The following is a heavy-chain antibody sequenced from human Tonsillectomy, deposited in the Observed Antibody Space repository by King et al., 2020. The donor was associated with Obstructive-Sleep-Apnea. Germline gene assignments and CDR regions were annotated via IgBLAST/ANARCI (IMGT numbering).Heavy chain of an antibody. D-gene: IGHD3-16*01. V-gene: IGHV3-7*01. CDR1: GFTFRSYW. J-gene: IGHJ4*02. CDR2: IKPDGSVK. Sequence: VQLVESGGGLVQPGGSVRLSCGASGFTFRSYWMSWVRQAPGKGLEWVANIKPDGSVKNYEDSVKGRCTISRDNAKKSVFLQMNSLTAEDTAEYYCAREYWGPDYWGQGTLVTVSS. CDR3: AREYWGPDY.